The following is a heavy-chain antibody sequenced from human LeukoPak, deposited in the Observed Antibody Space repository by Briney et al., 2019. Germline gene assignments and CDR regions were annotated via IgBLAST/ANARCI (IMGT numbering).Heavy chain of an antibody. J-gene: IGHJ4*02. CDR2: IDYSGST. V-gene: IGHV4-31*03. CDR3: ARAPSGSRSWYFFDY. Sequence: SQTLSLTCTVSGGSISSGGYYWSWIRQHPGQGLEWIGYIDYSGSTYYNPSLKSRVTISVETSKNQFSLKLSSVVSSDPGGYFCARAPSGSRSWYFFDYWGQGTLVTVSS. D-gene: IGHD6-13*01. CDR1: GGSISSGGYY.